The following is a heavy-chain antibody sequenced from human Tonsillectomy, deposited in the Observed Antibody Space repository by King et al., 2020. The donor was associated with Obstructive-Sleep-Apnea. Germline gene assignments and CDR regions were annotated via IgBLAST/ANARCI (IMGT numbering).Heavy chain of an antibody. CDR3: ATGLPHDEVTAIPGALDV. D-gene: IGHD2-21*02. CDR2: IYSGGIL. V-gene: IGHV3-53*04. Sequence: VQLVESGGGLVQPGGSLRLSCAASGFTVRDDYVTWVRQTPWKGLEWVSVIYSGGILYYADSVKGRFTISRHISKNTVYLQMNSLRIDDTAVYYCATGLPHDEVTAIPGALDVWGQGTMVTVSS. J-gene: IGHJ3*01. CDR1: GFTVRDDY.